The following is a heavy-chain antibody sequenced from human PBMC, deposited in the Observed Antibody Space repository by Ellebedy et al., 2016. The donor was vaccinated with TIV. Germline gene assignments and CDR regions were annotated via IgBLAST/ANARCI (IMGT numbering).Heavy chain of an antibody. CDR3: ARGMGITTVYYYFAMDV. D-gene: IGHD3-22*01. Sequence: AASVKVSCKASGYTFTDYYIHWVRQAPGQGLEWMGWINPNIGDTNYAQKFQGWVTMTWATSISTAYMELSRLRSDDPAVYYCARGMGITTVYYYFAMDVWGHGTTVTVSS. CDR2: INPNIGDT. V-gene: IGHV1-2*04. J-gene: IGHJ6*02. CDR1: GYTFTDYY.